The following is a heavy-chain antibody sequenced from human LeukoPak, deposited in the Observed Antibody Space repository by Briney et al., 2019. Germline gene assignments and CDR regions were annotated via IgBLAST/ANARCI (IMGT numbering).Heavy chain of an antibody. CDR2: IYYSGST. J-gene: IGHJ4*02. CDR1: GGSISGGSYY. D-gene: IGHD2/OR15-2a*01. V-gene: IGHV4-61*01. CDR3: ARGEYGLFDY. Sequence: SETLSLTCTVSGGSISGGSYYWSWIRQPPGKGLEWIGYIYYSGSTKYNLSLKSRVTISVDTSKNQLSLKLSSVTAADTAVYYCARGEYGLFDYWGQGTLVTVSS.